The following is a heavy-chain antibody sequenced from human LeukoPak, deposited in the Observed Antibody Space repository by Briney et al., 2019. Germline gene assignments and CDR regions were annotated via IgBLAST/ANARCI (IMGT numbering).Heavy chain of an antibody. V-gene: IGHV3-23*01. J-gene: IGHJ5*02. CDR1: GFTFSSYA. Sequence: GGSLRLSCAASGFTFSSYAMSWVRQARGEGLEGVSAISGSGGSTYYGDSVKGRFTISRDNSKNTLYLQMNGLRAEDTAVYYCAKALRGGGNSYNWFDHWGQGTLVTVSS. D-gene: IGHD4-23*01. CDR2: ISGSGGST. CDR3: AKALRGGGNSYNWFDH.